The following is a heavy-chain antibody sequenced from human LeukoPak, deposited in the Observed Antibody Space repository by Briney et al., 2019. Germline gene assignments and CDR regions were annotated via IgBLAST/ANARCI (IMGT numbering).Heavy chain of an antibody. V-gene: IGHV4-39*01. J-gene: IGHJ6*03. CDR3: ARAGWLTSPSYYYYMDV. CDR1: GGSISSSSYY. D-gene: IGHD3-22*01. CDR2: IYYSGST. Sequence: SETLSLTCTVSGGSISSSSYYWGWIRQPPGKGLEWIESIYYSGSTYYNPSLKSRVTISVDTSKNQFSLKLSSVTAADTAVYYCARAGWLTSPSYYYYMDVWGKGTTVTISS.